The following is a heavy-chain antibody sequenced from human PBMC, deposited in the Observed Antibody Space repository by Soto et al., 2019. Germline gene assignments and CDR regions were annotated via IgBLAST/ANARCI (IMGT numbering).Heavy chain of an antibody. CDR1: GFTFSTYA. Sequence: EVKLLESGGTLVEPGGSLRLSCAASGFTFSTYAMSWVRQSPGKGLEWVSGIYTSGVPKYADSVQGRFTISRDDSKNTLYLQMNSLRAEDTAVYYCTSDWERDSESFFDYWGQGTLVTVSS. V-gene: IGHV3-23*05. J-gene: IGHJ4*02. CDR2: IYTSGVP. CDR3: TSDWERDSESFFDY. D-gene: IGHD3-16*01.